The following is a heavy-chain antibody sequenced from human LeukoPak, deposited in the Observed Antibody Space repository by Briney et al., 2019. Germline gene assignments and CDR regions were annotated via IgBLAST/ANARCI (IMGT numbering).Heavy chain of an antibody. CDR1: GGSISSYY. D-gene: IGHD3-16*02. CDR2: ISNILST. Sequence: SETLPLTCTVSGGSISSYYWSWIRQPPGKGLEWIGYISNILSTDYSLPLKSRVTIPVDTSKNQFSLTLSSVTAADTAVYYCARAYYDYVWGSYRFQFDYWGQGTLVTVSS. V-gene: IGHV4-59*01. CDR3: ARAYYDYVWGSYRFQFDY. J-gene: IGHJ4*02.